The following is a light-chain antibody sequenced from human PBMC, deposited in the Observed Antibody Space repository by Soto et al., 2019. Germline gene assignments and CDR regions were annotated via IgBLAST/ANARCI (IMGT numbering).Light chain of an antibody. Sequence: AIQLTQSPSSLSASVGDRVTITCRASRDITTALGWYQHLPGKAPKVLIFAASTLYSGVPSRFSGSGSGTEFTLTISSLQPEDSGTYYCLHDYFYPLTFGRGTKVEIK. J-gene: IGKJ4*01. V-gene: IGKV1-6*01. CDR2: AAS. CDR3: LHDYFYPLT. CDR1: RDITTA.